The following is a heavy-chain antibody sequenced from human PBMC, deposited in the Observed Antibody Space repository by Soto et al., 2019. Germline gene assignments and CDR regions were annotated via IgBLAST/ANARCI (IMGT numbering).Heavy chain of an antibody. D-gene: IGHD2-2*01. Sequence: QVHLVQSGAEVKKPGASVKVSCKSSGYIFMNYAIHWERQAPGQGFEWMGWIHAGDGKTKYPQSLQGRVTITRDTSACTVFMELSGLTSEDTAVYYCARVPRYTSDIVEVPALMYEEWFDPWGHGTLVTVSS. V-gene: IGHV1-3*01. J-gene: IGHJ5*02. CDR2: IHAGDGKT. CDR3: ARVPRYTSDIVEVPALMYEEWFDP. CDR1: GYIFMNYA.